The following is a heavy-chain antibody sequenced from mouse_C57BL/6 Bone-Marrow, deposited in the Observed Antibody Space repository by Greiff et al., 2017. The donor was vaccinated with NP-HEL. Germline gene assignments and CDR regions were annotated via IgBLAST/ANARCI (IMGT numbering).Heavy chain of an antibody. Sequence: QVQLQQSGAELARPGASVKLSCKASGYTFTSYGISWVKQRTGQGLEWIGEIYPRSGNTYYNEKFKGKATLTADKSSSTAYMELRSLTSEDSAVYFCARGGWAWFAYWGQGTLVTVSA. V-gene: IGHV1-81*01. CDR1: GYTFTSYG. CDR2: IYPRSGNT. D-gene: IGHD2-3*01. J-gene: IGHJ3*01. CDR3: ARGGWAWFAY.